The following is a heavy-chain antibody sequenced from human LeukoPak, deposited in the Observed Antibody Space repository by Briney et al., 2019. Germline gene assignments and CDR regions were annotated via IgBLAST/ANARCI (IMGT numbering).Heavy chain of an antibody. D-gene: IGHD3-22*01. Sequence: SVKVSCKASGGTFSSYAISWVRQAPGQGLEWMGGIIPIFGAANYAQKLQGRVTTTTDTSTSTAYMELRSLRSDDTAVYYCARVGVLYYYDSSGYYFDYWGQGTLVTVSS. CDR1: GGTFSSYA. J-gene: IGHJ4*02. CDR3: ARVGVLYYYDSSGYYFDY. CDR2: IIPIFGAA. V-gene: IGHV1-69*05.